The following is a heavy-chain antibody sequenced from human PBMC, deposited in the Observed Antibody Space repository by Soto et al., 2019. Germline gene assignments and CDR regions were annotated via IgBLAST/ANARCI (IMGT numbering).Heavy chain of an antibody. CDR2: INPNSGGT. J-gene: IGHJ6*02. CDR3: ARDRVDIVVVPAATYYYYYGMDV. CDR1: GYTFTGYY. Sequence: QVQLVQSGAEVKKPGASVKVSCKASGYTFTGYYMHWVRQAPGQGLEWMGWINPNSGGTNYAQKFQGWVTMPRDTSISTAYMELSRLRSDDTAVYYCARDRVDIVVVPAATYYYYYGMDVWGQGTTVTVSS. V-gene: IGHV1-2*04. D-gene: IGHD2-2*03.